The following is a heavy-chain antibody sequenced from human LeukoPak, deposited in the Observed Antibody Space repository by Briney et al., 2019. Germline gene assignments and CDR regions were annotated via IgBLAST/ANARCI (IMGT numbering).Heavy chain of an antibody. CDR2: ISGSGGST. D-gene: IGHD6-19*01. CDR1: GVTFSSYA. V-gene: IGHV3-23*01. Sequence: GGSLRLSCAASGVTFSSYAMSWVRQAPGKGLEWVSAISGSGGSTYYADSVKGRFTISRDNSKNTLYLQMNSLRAEDTAVYYCAKDRRSSGWYGGVYFDYWGQGTLVTVSS. J-gene: IGHJ4*02. CDR3: AKDRRSSGWYGGVYFDY.